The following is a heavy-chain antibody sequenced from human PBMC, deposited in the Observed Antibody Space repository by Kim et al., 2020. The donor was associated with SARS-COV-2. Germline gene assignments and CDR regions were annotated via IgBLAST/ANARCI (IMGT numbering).Heavy chain of an antibody. CDR1: GFTFSSYG. CDR2: IWYDGSNK. D-gene: IGHD2-15*01. CDR3: AKDLSRIVVVVAATSPRGGDYYYGMDV. Sequence: GGSLRLSCAASGFTFSSYGMHWVRQAPGKGLEWVAVIWYDGSNKYYADSVKGRFTISRDNSKNTLYLQMNSLRAEDTAVYYCAKDLSRIVVVVAATSPRGGDYYYGMDVWGQGTTVTVSS. V-gene: IGHV3-33*06. J-gene: IGHJ6*02.